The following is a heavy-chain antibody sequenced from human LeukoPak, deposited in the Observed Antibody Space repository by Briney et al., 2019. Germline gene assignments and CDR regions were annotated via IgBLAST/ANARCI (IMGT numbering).Heavy chain of an antibody. V-gene: IGHV4-34*01. CDR3: ARGHRRITMVRGVMTYYFDY. Sequence: SETLSLTCAVYGGSFSGYYWSWIRQPPGKGLEWIGEINHSGSTNYNPSLKSRVTISVDTSKNQFSLKLSPVTAADTAVYYCARGHRRITMVRGVMTYYFDYWGQGTLVTVSS. D-gene: IGHD3-10*01. CDR1: GGSFSGYY. CDR2: INHSGST. J-gene: IGHJ4*02.